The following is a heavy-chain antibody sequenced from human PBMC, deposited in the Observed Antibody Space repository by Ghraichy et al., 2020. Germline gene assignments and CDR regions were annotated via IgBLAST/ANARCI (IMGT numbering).Heavy chain of an antibody. CDR2: INHSGST. V-gene: IGHV4-34*01. J-gene: IGHJ4*02. CDR3: ARAIVVLMVYAIDY. D-gene: IGHD2-8*01. CDR1: GGSFSGYY. Sequence: SETLSLTCAVYGGSFSGYYWSWIRQPPGKGLEWIGEINHSGSTNYNPSLKSRVTISVDTSKNQFSLKLSSVTAADTAVYYCARAIVVLMVYAIDYWGQGTLVTVSS.